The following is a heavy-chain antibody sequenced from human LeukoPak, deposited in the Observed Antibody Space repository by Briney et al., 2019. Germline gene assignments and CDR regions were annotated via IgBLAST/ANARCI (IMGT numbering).Heavy chain of an antibody. V-gene: IGHV3-48*03. CDR3: ARAYSSSFSPWAYYYMDV. CDR1: GFTFSSYE. CDR2: ISSSGSTI. D-gene: IGHD6-6*01. Sequence: GGSLRLSCAASGFTFSSYEMNWVRQAPGKGLEWVSYISSSGSTIYYADSVKGLFTISRDNAKNSLYLQMNSLRAEDTAVYYCARAYSSSFSPWAYYYMDVWGKGTTVTVSS. J-gene: IGHJ6*03.